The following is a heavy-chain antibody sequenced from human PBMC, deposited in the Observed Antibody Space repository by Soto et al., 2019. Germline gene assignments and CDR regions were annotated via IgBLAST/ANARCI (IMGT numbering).Heavy chain of an antibody. Sequence: PGGSLRLSCAASGFTFSSYAMHWVRQAPGKGLEWVAVISYDGSNKYYADSVKGRFTISRDNSKNTLYLQMNSLRAEDTAVYYCARPSHVDTSYYFDVWGQGSLVTVSS. J-gene: IGHJ4*02. D-gene: IGHD5-18*01. CDR3: ARPSHVDTSYYFDV. CDR2: ISYDGSNK. V-gene: IGHV3-30-3*01. CDR1: GFTFSSYA.